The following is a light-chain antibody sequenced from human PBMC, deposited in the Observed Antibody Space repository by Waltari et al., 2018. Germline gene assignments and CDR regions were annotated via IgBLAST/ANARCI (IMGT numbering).Light chain of an antibody. CDR2: VAS. CDR3: QHRNSYPLN. Sequence: DIYLTQSPSFLSASVGDRVNLTCRSRQDIHSYLAWYQLRPGQAPRLIIYVASKLQSGVPSRFSGSGTGTDFTLTISGLQPEDFATYDCQHRNSYPLNFGGGTKVEIK. J-gene: IGKJ4*01. CDR1: QDIHSY. V-gene: IGKV1-9*01.